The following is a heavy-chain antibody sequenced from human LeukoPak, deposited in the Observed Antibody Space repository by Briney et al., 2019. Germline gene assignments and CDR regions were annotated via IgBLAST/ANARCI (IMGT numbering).Heavy chain of an antibody. V-gene: IGHV3-30*03. J-gene: IGHJ4*02. D-gene: IGHD4-23*01. CDR2: ISYDGSNK. CDR1: GFPFNSYG. CDR3: GRGAGNYYFDY. Sequence: GGSLRLSCTASGFPFNSYGMHWVRQAPGKGPEWVAVISYDGSNKYYADSVKGRFTISKDNSKNTLYLQMNSLRAEDTAVYYCGRGAGNYYFDYWGQGTLVAVSS.